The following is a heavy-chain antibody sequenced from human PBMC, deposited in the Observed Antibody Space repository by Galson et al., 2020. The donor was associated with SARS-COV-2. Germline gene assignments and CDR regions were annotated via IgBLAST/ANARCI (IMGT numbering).Heavy chain of an antibody. CDR3: ARGLLVTTMVIMAFTSGPFYFDS. J-gene: IGHJ4*02. Sequence: SETLSLTCAVYGGSFSGHFWSWIRQSPGKGLEWIGEVTQSGTVYYNPTLKSRVTISADTSKNQFALEMRSVTAADTAVYYCARGLLVTTMVIMAFTSGPFYFDSWGQGTWVSVSS. V-gene: IGHV4-34*01. CDR2: VTQSGTV. CDR1: GGSFSGHF. D-gene: IGHD3-3*01.